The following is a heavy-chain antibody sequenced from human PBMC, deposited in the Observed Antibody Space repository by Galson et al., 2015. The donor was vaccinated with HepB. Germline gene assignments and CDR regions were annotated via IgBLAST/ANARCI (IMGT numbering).Heavy chain of an antibody. CDR3: AHSPYCSGGSCYSEDWFDP. J-gene: IGHJ5*02. CDR2: IYWDDDK. Sequence: PALVKPTQTLTLTCAFSGFSLSTSGVGVGWIRQPPGKALEWLALIYWDDDKRYSPSLKSRLTITKDTSKNQVVLTMTNMDPVDTATYYFAHSPYCSGGSCYSEDWFDPWGQGTLVTVSS. D-gene: IGHD2-15*01. V-gene: IGHV2-5*02. CDR1: GFSLSTSGVG.